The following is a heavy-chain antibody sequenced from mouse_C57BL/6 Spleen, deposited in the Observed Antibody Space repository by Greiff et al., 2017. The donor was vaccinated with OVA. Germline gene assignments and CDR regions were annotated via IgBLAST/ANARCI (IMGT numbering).Heavy chain of an antibody. D-gene: IGHD2-3*01. V-gene: IGHV7-3*01. Sequence: EVKLMESGGGLVQPGGSLSLSCAASGFTFTDYYMSWVRQPPGKALEWLGFIRNKANGYTTEYSASLKGRFTISRDNSQSILYLQMNALRAEDSATYYCARYSDGYYAWFAYWGQGTLVTVSA. CDR3: ARYSDGYYAWFAY. CDR1: GFTFTDYY. J-gene: IGHJ3*01. CDR2: IRNKANGYTT.